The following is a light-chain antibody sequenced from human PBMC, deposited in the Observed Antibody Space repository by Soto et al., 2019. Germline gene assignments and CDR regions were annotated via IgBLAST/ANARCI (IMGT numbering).Light chain of an antibody. CDR2: EVS. J-gene: IGLJ3*02. CDR1: SSDVGSYNL. V-gene: IGLV2-23*02. CDR3: CSYEGSSTLV. Sequence: QSALTQPASVSGSPGQSITISCTGTSSDVGSYNLVSWYQQHPGKAPKLMIYEVSKRPSGVSNRFSGSTSGNTASLPISGLKAEYGEDYYCCSYEGSSTLVFGGGTRVTVL.